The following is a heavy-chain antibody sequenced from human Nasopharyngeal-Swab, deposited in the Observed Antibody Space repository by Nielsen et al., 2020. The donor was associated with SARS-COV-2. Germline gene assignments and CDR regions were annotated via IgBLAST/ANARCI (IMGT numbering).Heavy chain of an antibody. V-gene: IGHV3-74*01. CDR3: ARDRDGWERRDAFDI. D-gene: IGHD1-26*01. Sequence: GESLKISCAASGFTFSSYWMHWVRQAPGKGLVWVSRVSGDGSSTSYADSVKGRFTTSRDNAKNMVYLQMNSLRAEDTAVYYCARDRDGWERRDAFDIWGQGTMVTVSS. J-gene: IGHJ3*02. CDR2: VSGDGSST. CDR1: GFTFSSYW.